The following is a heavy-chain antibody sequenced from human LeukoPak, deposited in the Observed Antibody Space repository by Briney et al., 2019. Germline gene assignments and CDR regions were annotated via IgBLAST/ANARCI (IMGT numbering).Heavy chain of an antibody. V-gene: IGHV3-23*01. CDR3: AKSSGYDPTQPNPDY. D-gene: IGHD5-12*01. J-gene: IGHJ4*02. Sequence: GGSLRLSCAASGFTFSSYAMSWVRQAPGKGLEWVSAISGSGGSTYYADSVKGRFTISRDNSKYTLYLQMNSLRAEDTAVYYCAKSSGYDPTQPNPDYWGQGTLVTVSS. CDR1: GFTFSSYA. CDR2: ISGSGGST.